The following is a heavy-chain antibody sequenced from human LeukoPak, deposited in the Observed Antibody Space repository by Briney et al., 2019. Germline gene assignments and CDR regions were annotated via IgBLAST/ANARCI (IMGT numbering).Heavy chain of an antibody. CDR1: GYTFTSYD. J-gene: IGHJ6*03. CDR3: ARALYYGSGSLSFYYYYYMDV. D-gene: IGHD3-10*01. CDR2: MNPNSGNT. Sequence: GASVKVSCKASGYTFTSYDINWVRQATGQGLEWVGWMNPNSGNTGYAQKFQGRVTITRNTSISTAYMELSSLRSEDTAVYYCARALYYGSGSLSFYYYYYMDVWGKGTTVTVSS. V-gene: IGHV1-8*03.